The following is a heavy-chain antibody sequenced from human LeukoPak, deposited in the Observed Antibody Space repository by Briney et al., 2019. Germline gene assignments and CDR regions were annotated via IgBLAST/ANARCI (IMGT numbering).Heavy chain of an antibody. CDR2: ISYDGSNK. CDR1: GFTFSSYA. V-gene: IGHV3-30-3*01. D-gene: IGHD6-13*01. Sequence: QPGRSLRLSCAASGFTFSSYAMHWVRQAPGKGLEWVAVISYDGSNKYYADSVKGRFTISRDNAKNSLYLQMNSLRAEDTAVYYCAGPFDSTLDYWGQGTLVTVSS. CDR3: AGPFDSTLDY. J-gene: IGHJ4*02.